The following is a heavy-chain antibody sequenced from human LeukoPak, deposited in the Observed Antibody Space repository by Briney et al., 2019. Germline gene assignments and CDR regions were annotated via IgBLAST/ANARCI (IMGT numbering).Heavy chain of an antibody. CDR2: ISYDGSNK. CDR3: AKDRDGYYGMDV. V-gene: IGHV3-30*18. CDR1: GFTFSSYG. Sequence: GGSLRLSCAASGFTFSSYGMHWVRQAPGKGLEWVAVISYDGSNKYYADSMKGRFTISRDNSKNTLYLQMNSLRAEDTAVYYCAKDRDGYYGMDVWGQGTTVTVSS. J-gene: IGHJ6*02.